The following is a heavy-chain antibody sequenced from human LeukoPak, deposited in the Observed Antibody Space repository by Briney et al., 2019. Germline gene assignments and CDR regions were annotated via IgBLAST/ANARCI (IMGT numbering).Heavy chain of an antibody. CDR1: GGSISSYY. J-gene: IGHJ1*01. CDR3: ARDSESQQYLQH. CDR2: IYYSGST. Sequence: PSETLSLTCTVSGGSISSYYWSWIRQPPGKGLEWIGYIYYSGSTDYNPSLKSRVTISVDTSKNQFSLKLSSVTAADTAVYYCARDSESQQYLQHWGQGTLVIVSS. V-gene: IGHV4-59*12.